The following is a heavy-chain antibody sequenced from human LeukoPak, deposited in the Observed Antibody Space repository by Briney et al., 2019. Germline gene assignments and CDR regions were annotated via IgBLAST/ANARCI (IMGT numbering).Heavy chain of an antibody. D-gene: IGHD5-24*01. V-gene: IGHV3-48*01. CDR3: ARDYKYAFDN. Sequence: GGSLRLSCAASGFTFNVYSMNWVRQAPGKGLEWISYIGIDSGNTNYADSVKGRFTISGDKAKNSLYLQMNSLRVEDTAVYYCARDYKYAFDNWGQGTLVTVSS. J-gene: IGHJ4*02. CDR2: IGIDSGNT. CDR1: GFTFNVYS.